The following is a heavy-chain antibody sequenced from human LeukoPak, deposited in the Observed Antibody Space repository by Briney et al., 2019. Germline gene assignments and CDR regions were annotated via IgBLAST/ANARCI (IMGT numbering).Heavy chain of an antibody. CDR3: AKDIYAYVTNCFFDY. V-gene: IGHV3-23*01. D-gene: IGHD4-17*01. CDR2: VGGTNT. Sequence: VGGTNTHYADSVKGRFTISRDHSKNMLYLQMNSLRAEDTAIYYCAKDIYAYVTNCFFDYWGQGSLVTVSS. J-gene: IGHJ4*02.